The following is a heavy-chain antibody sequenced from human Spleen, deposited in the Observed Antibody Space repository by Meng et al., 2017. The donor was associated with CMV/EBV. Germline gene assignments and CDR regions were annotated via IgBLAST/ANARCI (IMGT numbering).Heavy chain of an antibody. J-gene: IGHJ5*02. CDR3: AKDYRYSTLSDSYWFDP. Sequence: GESLKISCTVSGDSISSSTHYWGWIRQPPGEGLEWVSGIIGTGGSTYYADSVKGRFTISRDNSKNSLYLQMNSLRAEDTAVYYCAKDYRYSTLSDSYWFDPWGQGTLVTVSS. CDR2: IIGTGGST. CDR1: GDSISSSTHY. V-gene: IGHV3-23*01. D-gene: IGHD6-6*01.